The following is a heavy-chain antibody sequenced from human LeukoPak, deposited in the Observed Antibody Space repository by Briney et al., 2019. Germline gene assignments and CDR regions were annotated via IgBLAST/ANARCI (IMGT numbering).Heavy chain of an antibody. CDR3: ARVIWYCSGGSCYPEALDAFDI. J-gene: IGHJ3*02. V-gene: IGHV5-51*01. CDR2: IYPGDSDT. D-gene: IGHD2-15*01. Sequence: GESLKISCKGSGYSFTSYWIGWVRQMPGKGLEWMGIIYPGDSDTRYSPSFQGQVTISADKSISTAYLQWSSLKASDTAMYYCARVIWYCSGGSCYPEALDAFDIWGQGTMVTVSS. CDR1: GYSFTSYW.